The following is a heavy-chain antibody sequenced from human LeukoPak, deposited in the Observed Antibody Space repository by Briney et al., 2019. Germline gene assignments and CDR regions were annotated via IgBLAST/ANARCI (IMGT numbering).Heavy chain of an antibody. J-gene: IGHJ3*02. V-gene: IGHV4-39*07. Sequence: SETLSLTCAVSGASISGSGYYLGWIRQPPGKGLEWIGNIYYTGSTYYNASLQSRVTISIDMSKNQFSLKLSSVTAADTAVYYCAKDSRDAFDIWGQGTMVTVSS. CDR1: GASISGSGYY. D-gene: IGHD2-2*01. CDR3: AKDSRDAFDI. CDR2: IYYTGST.